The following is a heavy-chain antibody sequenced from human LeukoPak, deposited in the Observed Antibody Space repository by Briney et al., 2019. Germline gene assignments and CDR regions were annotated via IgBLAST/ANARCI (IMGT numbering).Heavy chain of an antibody. J-gene: IGHJ4*02. CDR1: GGSFSGYY. V-gene: IGHV4-34*01. CDR3: ARGFSITGTTLDY. Sequence: SETLSLTCAVYGGSFSGYYWSWIRPPPGKGLEWIGEINHSGSTNYNPSLKSRVTISVDTSKNQFSLKLSSVTAADTAVYYCARGFSITGTTLDYWGQGTLVTVSS. D-gene: IGHD1-7*01. CDR2: INHSGST.